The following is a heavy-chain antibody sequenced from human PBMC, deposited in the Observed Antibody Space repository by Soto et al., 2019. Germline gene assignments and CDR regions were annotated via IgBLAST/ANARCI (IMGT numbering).Heavy chain of an antibody. CDR3: ARVQNVDKDMVGMIHNWFDT. CDR1: GGSVSSGSYY. J-gene: IGHJ5*02. CDR2: IYYSGST. Sequence: PSETLSLTCTVSGGSVSSGSYYWSWIRQPPGKGLEWIGYIYYSGSTNYNPSLKSRVTISVDTSKNQFSLKLSSVTAADTAVYYCARVQNVDKDMVGMIHNWFDTWGQGTLVTVSS. D-gene: IGHD5-18*01. V-gene: IGHV4-61*01.